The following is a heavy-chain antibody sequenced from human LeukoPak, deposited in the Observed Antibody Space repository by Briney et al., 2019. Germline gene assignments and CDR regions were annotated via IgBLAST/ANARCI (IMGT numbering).Heavy chain of an antibody. D-gene: IGHD4-11*01. J-gene: IGHJ5*02. CDR3: ARSDYSNYQTVWFDP. CDR1: GGTFISYA. CDR2: IIPIFGIA. Sequence: ASVKVSCKASGGTFISYAISWVRQAPGQGLEWMGRIIPIFGIANYAQKFQGRVTITADKYTSTAYMELSSLRSEDTAVYYCARSDYSNYQTVWFDPWGQGTLVTVSS. V-gene: IGHV1-69*04.